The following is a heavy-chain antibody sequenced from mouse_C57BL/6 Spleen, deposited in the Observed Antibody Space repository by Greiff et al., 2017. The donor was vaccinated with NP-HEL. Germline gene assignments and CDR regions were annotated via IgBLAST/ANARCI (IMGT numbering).Heavy chain of an antibody. CDR2: INPSNGGP. V-gene: IGHV1-53*01. J-gene: IGHJ2*01. Sequence: QVQLQQPGTELVKPGASVKLSCKASGYTFTSYWMHWVKQRPGQGLEWIGNINPSNGGPNYTEKFKSKAKLTVDTSSSTAYMQLISLTTEDSAGYYCARDYSNLDYWGQGTTLTVSS. D-gene: IGHD2-5*01. CDR1: GYTFTSYW. CDR3: ARDYSNLDY.